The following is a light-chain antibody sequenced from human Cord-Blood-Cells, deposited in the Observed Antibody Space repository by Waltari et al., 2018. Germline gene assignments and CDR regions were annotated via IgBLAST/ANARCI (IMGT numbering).Light chain of an antibody. CDR2: EVS. J-gene: IGLJ1*01. CDR1: SSDVGGYNY. CDR3: SSYTSSSTPYV. V-gene: IGLV2-14*01. Sequence: QSALTQPASVSGSPGQSIPLSCTGTSSDVGGYNYVPWYQQHPGKAPKLMIYEVSNRPSGVSNRFSGSKSGNTASLTISGLQAEDEADYYCSSYTSSSTPYVFGTGTKVTVL.